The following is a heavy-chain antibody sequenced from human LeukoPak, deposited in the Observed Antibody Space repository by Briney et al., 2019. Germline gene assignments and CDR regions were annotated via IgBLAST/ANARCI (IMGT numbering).Heavy chain of an antibody. CDR3: ARGRTVAGTDY. CDR2: ISSSSSYI. J-gene: IGHJ4*02. V-gene: IGHV3-21*01. D-gene: IGHD6-19*01. Sequence: PGRSLRLSCAASGFTFSSYAMHWVRQAPGKGLEWVSSISSSSSYIYYADSVKGRFTISRDNAKNSLYLQMNSLRAEDTAVYYCARGRTVAGTDYWGQGTLVTVSS. CDR1: GFTFSSYA.